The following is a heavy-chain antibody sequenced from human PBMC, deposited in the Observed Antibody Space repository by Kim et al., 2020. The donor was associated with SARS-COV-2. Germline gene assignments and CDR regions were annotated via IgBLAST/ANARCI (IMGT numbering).Heavy chain of an antibody. V-gene: IGHV4-34*01. CDR2: ITHNGET. J-gene: IGHJ6*03. Sequence: SETLSLTCGVHGTTYSGYYWSWTRQAPGKGLEWVAEITHNGETYYNPSLKGRATISGDTTKNQLFLRLSSVTAADTAVYFCARGLYYFYMDVWGEGTTV. D-gene: IGHD2-2*02. CDR1: GTTYSGYY. CDR3: ARGLYYFYMDV.